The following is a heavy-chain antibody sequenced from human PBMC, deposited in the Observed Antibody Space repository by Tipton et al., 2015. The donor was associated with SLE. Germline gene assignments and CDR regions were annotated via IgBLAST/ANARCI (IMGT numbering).Heavy chain of an antibody. V-gene: IGHV4-4*01. CDR2: INHSGST. CDR1: GFSISSDYS. D-gene: IGHD3-10*01. CDR3: ARKTRYMVRGVLTSSYFYMDV. Sequence: TLSLTCAVSGFSISSDYSWSWIRQPPGKGLEWIGEINHSGSTTSNPSLKSPVTMSIDTSKNQFSLTVSSVTAADTAVYFCARKTRYMVRGVLTSSYFYMDVWGEGTTVTVSS. J-gene: IGHJ6*03.